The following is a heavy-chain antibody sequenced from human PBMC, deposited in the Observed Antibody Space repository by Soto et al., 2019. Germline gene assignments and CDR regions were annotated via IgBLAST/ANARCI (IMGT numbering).Heavy chain of an antibody. CDR1: GFTFASHA. CDR2: ITDSGGRT. J-gene: IGHJ5*02. Sequence: GGSLRLSCAASGFTFASHAMNWVRQAPGKGLQWVSTITDSGGRTYYADSVKGRFTISRDNSKNTLSLQTNNLRTEDTAIYYCAKDLGRSSPTWFAPWGPGTLVTVS. V-gene: IGHV3-23*01. CDR3: AKDLGRSSPTWFAP. D-gene: IGHD6-6*01.